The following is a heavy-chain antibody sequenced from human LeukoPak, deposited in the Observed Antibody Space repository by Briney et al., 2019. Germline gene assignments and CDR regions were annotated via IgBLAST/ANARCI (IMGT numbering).Heavy chain of an antibody. D-gene: IGHD1-1*01. J-gene: IGHJ4*02. V-gene: IGHV3-23*01. CDR3: AKDPPTTGTTFDN. CDR1: GFTFSSYA. Sequence: PGGSLRLSCAASGFTFSSYAMSWVRQAPGKGLEWVSSIGGGGVDTYYADSVKGGFTISRDNSKNTLYLQMTSLRVEDTAVYYCAKDPPTTGTTFDNWGRGTLVTVSS. CDR2: IGGGGVDT.